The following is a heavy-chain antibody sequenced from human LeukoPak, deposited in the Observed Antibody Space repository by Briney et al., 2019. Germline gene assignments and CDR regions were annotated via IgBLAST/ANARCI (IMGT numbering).Heavy chain of an antibody. J-gene: IGHJ6*02. CDR2: IYHSGST. V-gene: IGHV4-38-2*02. D-gene: IGHD2-15*01. Sequence: SETLSLTCTVSGYSISSGYYWGWIRQPPGKGLEWIGSIYHSGSTYYNPSLKSRVTISVDTSKNQFSLKLSSVTAADTAVYYCATKRGGGTDYYYYGMDVWGQGTTVTVSS. CDR3: ATKRGGGTDYYYYGMDV. CDR1: GYSISSGYY.